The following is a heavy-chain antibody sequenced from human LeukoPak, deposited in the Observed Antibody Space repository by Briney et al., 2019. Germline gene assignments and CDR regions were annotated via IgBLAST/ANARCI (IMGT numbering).Heavy chain of an antibody. V-gene: IGHV1-24*01. J-gene: IGHJ4*02. CDR1: GYTLTELS. CDR2: FDPEDGET. CDR3: ATGPLSSWYSYYFDY. D-gene: IGHD6-13*01. Sequence: ASVKVSCKVSGYTLTELSMHWVRQAPGKGFEWMGGFDPEDGETIYAQKFQGRVTMTEDTSTDTAYMELSSLRSEDTAVYYCATGPLSSWYSYYFDYWGQGTLVTVSS.